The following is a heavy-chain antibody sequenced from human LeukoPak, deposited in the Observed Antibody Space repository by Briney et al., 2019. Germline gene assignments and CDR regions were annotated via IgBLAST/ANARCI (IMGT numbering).Heavy chain of an antibody. V-gene: IGHV3-66*03. CDR3: ARDRAANQDWVEFDP. Sequence: PGGSLRLSCAVSGFRVSDYYMSWVRQAPGKGLEWVGLIRDSGEAFYADFARGRFAISRDESENTLYLQMISLRVEDTAVYFCARDRAANQDWVEFDPWGQGTPVIVSS. CDR1: GFRVSDYY. D-gene: IGHD3/OR15-3a*01. J-gene: IGHJ5*02. CDR2: IRDSGEA.